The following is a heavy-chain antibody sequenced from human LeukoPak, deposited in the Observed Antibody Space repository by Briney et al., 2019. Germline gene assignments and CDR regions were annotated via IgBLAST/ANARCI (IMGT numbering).Heavy chain of an antibody. Sequence: SETLPLTCTVSGGSISSGSYYWSWIRQPAGKGLEWIGRIYTSGSTNYNPSLKSRVTISVDTSKNQFSLKLSSVTAADTAVYYCASWGYYYYYMDVWGKGTSVTVSS. J-gene: IGHJ6*03. CDR2: IYTSGST. D-gene: IGHD3-16*01. CDR3: ASWGYYYYYMDV. CDR1: GGSISSGSYY. V-gene: IGHV4-61*02.